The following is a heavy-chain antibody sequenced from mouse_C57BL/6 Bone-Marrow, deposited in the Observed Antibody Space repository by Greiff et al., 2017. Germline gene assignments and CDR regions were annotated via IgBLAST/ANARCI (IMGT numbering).Heavy chain of an antibody. CDR3: ARGRGNWFAY. CDR1: GYTFTDYY. D-gene: IGHD2-1*01. V-gene: IGHV1-26*01. J-gene: IGHJ3*01. Sequence: EVQLQQSGPELVKPGASVKISCKASGYTFTDYYMNWVKQSHGKSLEWIGDINPNNGGTSYNQKFKGKATLTVDKSSSTAYMELRSLTSEDSAVYYCARGRGNWFAYGGQGTLVTVSA. CDR2: INPNNGGT.